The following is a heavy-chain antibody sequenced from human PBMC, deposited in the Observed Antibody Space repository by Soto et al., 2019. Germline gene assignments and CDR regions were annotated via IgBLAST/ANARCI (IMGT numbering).Heavy chain of an antibody. CDR1: GGSISSYY. J-gene: IGHJ4*02. CDR2: IYYSGST. Sequence: SETLSLTCTVSGGSISSYYWSWIRQPPGKGLEWIGYIYYSGSTNYNPSLKSRVTISVDTSKNQFSLKLSSVTAADTAVYYCARGQRYQPLFFSFDYWGQGTLVTVSS. D-gene: IGHD2-2*01. CDR3: ARGQRYQPLFFSFDY. V-gene: IGHV4-59*01.